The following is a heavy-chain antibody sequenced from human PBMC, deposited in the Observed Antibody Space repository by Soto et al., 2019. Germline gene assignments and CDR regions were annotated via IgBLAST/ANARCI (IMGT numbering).Heavy chain of an antibody. Sequence: QVQLQESGPGLVKPSQTLSLTCTVSGGSISSGGYYWSWIRQHPGKGLEGIGYIYYSGSTYYNPSLKSRVTISVDTSKNQFSLKLSSVTAADTAVYYCARVSPEQWPPRHWYFDLWGRGTLVTVSS. CDR3: ARVSPEQWPPRHWYFDL. CDR1: GGSISSGGYY. V-gene: IGHV4-31*03. CDR2: IYYSGST. J-gene: IGHJ2*01. D-gene: IGHD6-19*01.